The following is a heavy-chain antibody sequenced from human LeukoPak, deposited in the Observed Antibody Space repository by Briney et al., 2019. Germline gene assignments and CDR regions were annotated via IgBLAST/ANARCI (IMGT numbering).Heavy chain of an antibody. CDR1: GGSFSGYY. D-gene: IGHD5-18*01. CDR3: AVGYSYGSPIDY. J-gene: IGHJ4*02. CDR2: INHSGST. V-gene: IGHV4-34*01. Sequence: SETLSLTCAVYGGSFSGYYWSWIRQPPGKGLEWIGEINHSGSTNYNPSLKSRVTISVDTSKNQLSLKLSSVTAADTAVYYCAVGYSYGSPIDYWGQGTLVTVSS.